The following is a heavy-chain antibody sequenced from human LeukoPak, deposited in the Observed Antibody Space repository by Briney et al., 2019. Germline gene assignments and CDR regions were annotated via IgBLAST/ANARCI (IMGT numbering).Heavy chain of an antibody. CDR2: ISSSGGST. Sequence: GGSLRLSCAASGFTFSSAAMSWVRQAPGKGLEWVSIISSSGGSTYYADSVKGRFIISRDNFKNTLYLQMNSLRAEDTAVYYCAKGSRSIAVDNLCDYWGQGSLVTVSS. D-gene: IGHD6-19*01. CDR1: GFTFSSAA. CDR3: AKGSRSIAVDNLCDY. V-gene: IGHV3-23*01. J-gene: IGHJ4*02.